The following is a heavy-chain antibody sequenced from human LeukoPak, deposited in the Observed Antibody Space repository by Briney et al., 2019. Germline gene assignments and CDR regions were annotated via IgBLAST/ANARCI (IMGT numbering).Heavy chain of an antibody. V-gene: IGHV3-23*01. CDR2: ISASGSRT. J-gene: IGHJ4*02. Sequence: PGGSLRLSCTASGFSFSTYSMIWVRQAPGKGPEWVSEISASGSRTYYTDAVKGRFTVARDNSRNTVYLEMNSPRADDTAVYYCARGTSGALDHWGQGTLVTVSS. CDR3: ARGTSGALDH. CDR1: GFSFSTYS. D-gene: IGHD2-2*01.